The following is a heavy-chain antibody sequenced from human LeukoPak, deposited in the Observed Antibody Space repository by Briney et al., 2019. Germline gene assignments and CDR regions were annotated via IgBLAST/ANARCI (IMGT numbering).Heavy chain of an antibody. D-gene: IGHD3-3*01. CDR2: INHSGST. CDR3: ARGITTHFPAY. CDR1: GGSFSGYY. J-gene: IGHJ4*02. V-gene: IGHV4-34*01. Sequence: SETLSLTCAVYGGSFSGYYWSWIRQPPGKGLEWIGEINHSGSTNYNPSLKSRVTISVDTSKNQFSLKLSSVTAADTAVYYCARGITTHFPAYWGQGTLVPVP.